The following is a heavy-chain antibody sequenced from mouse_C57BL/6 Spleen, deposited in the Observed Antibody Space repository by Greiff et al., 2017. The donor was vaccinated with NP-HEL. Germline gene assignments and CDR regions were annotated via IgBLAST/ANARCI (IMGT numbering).Heavy chain of an antibody. V-gene: IGHV1-42*01. Sequence: VQLQQSGPELVKPGASVKISCKASGYSFTGYYMNWVKQSPEKSLEWIGEINPSTGGTTYNQKFKAKATLTVDKSSSTAYMQLKSLTSEDSAVYYCASRWLLSYYYAIDYWGQGTSVTVSS. J-gene: IGHJ4*01. D-gene: IGHD2-3*01. CDR3: ASRWLLSYYYAIDY. CDR1: GYSFTGYY. CDR2: INPSTGGT.